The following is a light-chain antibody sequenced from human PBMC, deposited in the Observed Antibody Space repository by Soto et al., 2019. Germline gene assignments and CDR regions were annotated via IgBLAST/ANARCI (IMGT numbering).Light chain of an antibody. J-gene: IGLJ1*01. CDR1: SSNIGAGYG. CDR2: DNN. V-gene: IGLV1-40*01. Sequence: QSVLTQPPSVSGAPGQRVTISCTGSSSNIGAGYGVHWYQQLPGTAPKLLIYDNNNRPSGVPDRFSGSKSGTSASLAITGLQADDEADYYCCSFAGDYTYVFEAGTKVTVL. CDR3: CSFAGDYTYV.